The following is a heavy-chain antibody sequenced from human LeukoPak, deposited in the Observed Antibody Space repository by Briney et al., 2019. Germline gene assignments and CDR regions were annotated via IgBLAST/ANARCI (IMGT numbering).Heavy chain of an antibody. CDR1: GFSVSTDY. V-gene: IGHV3-53*01. J-gene: IGHJ4*02. D-gene: IGHD7-27*01. CDR2: LYSGGNT. Sequence: GGSLRLSCAASGFSVSTDYMTWVRQAPGKGLEWVSTLYSGGNTYYADSVKGRFTISRDNSKNTLYLEMNSLRAEDTAVYHCARGWGSFENWGQGTLVAVSS. CDR3: ARGWGSFEN.